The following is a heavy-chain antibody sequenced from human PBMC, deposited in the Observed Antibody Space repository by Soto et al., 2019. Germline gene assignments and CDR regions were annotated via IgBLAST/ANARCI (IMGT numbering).Heavy chain of an antibody. J-gene: IGHJ2*01. Sequence: QLQESGPGLVMPSQTLSLTCTVSGASINNNDYYWSWIRQTPGKGLEWIGYVYYSGSTDYIPSLKSRLSMSIDKSQNQFTLNLNSGTAADTATYYCARMSYFYDKWYFDLWGRGTLVTVSS. D-gene: IGHD3-22*01. CDR1: GASINNNDYY. CDR2: VYYSGST. V-gene: IGHV4-30-4*01. CDR3: ARMSYFYDKWYFDL.